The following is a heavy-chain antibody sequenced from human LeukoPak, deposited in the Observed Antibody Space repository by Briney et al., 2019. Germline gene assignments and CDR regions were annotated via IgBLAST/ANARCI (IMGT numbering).Heavy chain of an antibody. CDR1: GGTFSSYT. J-gene: IGHJ4*02. Sequence: GASVKVSCKASGGTFSSYTISWVRQAPGQGLEWMGRIIPILGIANYAQKFQGRVTITADESTSTAYMELSSLRSEDTAVYYCARLADNWNDDFDYWGQGTLVTVSS. V-gene: IGHV1-69*02. D-gene: IGHD1-20*01. CDR2: IIPILGIA. CDR3: ARLADNWNDDFDY.